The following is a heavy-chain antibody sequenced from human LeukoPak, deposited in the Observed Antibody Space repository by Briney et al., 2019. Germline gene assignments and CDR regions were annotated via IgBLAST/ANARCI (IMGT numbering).Heavy chain of an antibody. CDR2: IYYTGGT. V-gene: IGHV4-39*01. Sequence: PSETLSLTCSVSGASITSSSYYWGWIRQPPEKGLEWIGSIYYTGGTNYSPSLKSRVTISVDTSKNQFSLRLTSVTAADTAVYYCARHVHVSMIVVILSDYFDYWGRGTLVSVSS. CDR1: GASITSSSYY. CDR3: ARHVHVSMIVVILSDYFDY. J-gene: IGHJ4*02. D-gene: IGHD3-22*01.